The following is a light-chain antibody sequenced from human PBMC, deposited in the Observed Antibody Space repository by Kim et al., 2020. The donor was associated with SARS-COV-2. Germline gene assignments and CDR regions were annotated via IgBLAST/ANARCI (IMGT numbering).Light chain of an antibody. J-gene: IGLJ3*02. Sequence: SAKLTRTLGSGHSGYGSEWQQQQPEKGPGYLMKLNTDGRHRRGDGIPDRFSGSSSGAERYLTISSLQSEDEADYDCQTWASGIRVFGGGTKVTVL. CDR2: LNTDGRH. V-gene: IGLV4-69*01. CDR1: SGHSGYG. CDR3: QTWASGIRV.